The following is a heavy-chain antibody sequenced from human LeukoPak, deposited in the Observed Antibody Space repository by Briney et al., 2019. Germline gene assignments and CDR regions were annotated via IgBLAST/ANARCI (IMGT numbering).Heavy chain of an antibody. J-gene: IGHJ4*02. D-gene: IGHD3-22*01. V-gene: IGHV1-69*06. CDR2: IIPIFGTA. CDR3: ARGAYYYDSSGYYFDY. CDR1: GGTFSSYA. Sequence: ASVTVSCKASGGTFSSYAISWVRQAPGQGLEWMGGIIPIFGTANYAQKFQGRVTITADKSTSTAYMELSSLRSEDTAVYYCARGAYYYDSSGYYFDYWGQGTLVTVSS.